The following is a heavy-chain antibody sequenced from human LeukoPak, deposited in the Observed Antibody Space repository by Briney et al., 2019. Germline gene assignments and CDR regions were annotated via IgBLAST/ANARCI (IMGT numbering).Heavy chain of an antibody. CDR2: LYNAGST. Sequence: SGGSLRLSCVASGFIVSNNYMSWVRQAPGKGLEWVSVLYNAGSTYYAESVKGRFTISRDNSKNTLYLQMYSLRAEDTAVYYCARGAYYYDSSTYLSDVAYWGQGTLVTVSS. CDR1: GFIVSNNY. J-gene: IGHJ4*02. V-gene: IGHV3-53*01. CDR3: ARGAYYYDSSTYLSDVAY. D-gene: IGHD3-22*01.